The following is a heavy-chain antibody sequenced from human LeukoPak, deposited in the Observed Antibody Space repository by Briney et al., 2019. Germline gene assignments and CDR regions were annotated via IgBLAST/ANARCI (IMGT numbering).Heavy chain of an antibody. V-gene: IGHV3-23*01. CDR2: ISGSGGST. CDR1: GFTFSSYA. D-gene: IGHD3-10*01. J-gene: IGHJ4*02. CDR3: AKDLLNYYGSGSY. Sequence: GGPLRLSCAASGFTFSSYAMSWVRQAPGKGLEWVSAISGSGGSTYYADSVKGRFTISRDNSKNTLYLQMNSLRAEDTAVYYCAKDLLNYYGSGSYWGQGTLVTVSS.